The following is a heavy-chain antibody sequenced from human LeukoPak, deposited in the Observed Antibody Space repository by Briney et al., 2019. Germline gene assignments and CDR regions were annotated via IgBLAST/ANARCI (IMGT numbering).Heavy chain of an antibody. J-gene: IGHJ4*02. CDR3: ARDLAVRGVIISAYFDY. CDR2: IRYDGTNK. Sequence: GGSLRLSCEASGFSFSSYGLHWVRQAPGKGLEWVAFIRYDGTNKYYADSVKGRFTISRDNSKNTLYLQMNSLRAEDTAVYYCARDLAVRGVIISAYFDYWGQGTLVTVSS. CDR1: GFSFSSYG. V-gene: IGHV3-30*02. D-gene: IGHD3-10*01.